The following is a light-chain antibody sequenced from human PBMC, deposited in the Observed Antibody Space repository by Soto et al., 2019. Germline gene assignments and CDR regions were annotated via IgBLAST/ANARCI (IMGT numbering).Light chain of an antibody. V-gene: IGKV3-20*01. CDR2: GAS. J-gene: IGKJ2*01. CDR1: QSVSSSY. CDR3: QQYRSSPRT. Sequence: EIVLTQSPGTXSLSPGERATLSCRASQSVSSSYLAWYQQTPGQAPRLLIYGASSRATGIPDRFSGSGSGTDFTLTISRLEPEDFAVYYCQQYRSSPRTFGQGTKLEIK.